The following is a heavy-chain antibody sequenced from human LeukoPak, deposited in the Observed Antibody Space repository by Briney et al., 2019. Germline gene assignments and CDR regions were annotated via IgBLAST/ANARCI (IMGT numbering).Heavy chain of an antibody. CDR1: GYTLTELS. V-gene: IGHV1-24*01. D-gene: IGHD3-10*01. Sequence: ASVKVSCKVSGYTLTELSMHWVRQAPGKGLEWMGGFDPEDGETIYAQKFQGRVTMTEDTSTDTAYMELSSLRSEDTAVYYCATAGGSGRNRGSHFDYWGQGTLVTVSS. CDR2: FDPEDGET. J-gene: IGHJ4*02. CDR3: ATAGGSGRNRGSHFDY.